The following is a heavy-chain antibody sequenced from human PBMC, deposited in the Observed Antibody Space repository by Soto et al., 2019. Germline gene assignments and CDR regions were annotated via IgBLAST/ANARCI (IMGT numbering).Heavy chain of an antibody. D-gene: IGHD2-15*01. J-gene: IGHJ6*02. Sequence: QVQLVESGGGVVQPGRSLRLSCAASGFTFSSYGMHWVRQAPGKGLEWVAVIWYEGSNKYYADSVKGRFTISRDKSKNTLYLQMNSLRAEDTAVYYCARGHASGGYYYYGMDVWGQGTTVTVSS. CDR2: IWYEGSNK. CDR1: GFTFSSYG. CDR3: ARGHASGGYYYYGMDV. V-gene: IGHV3-33*01.